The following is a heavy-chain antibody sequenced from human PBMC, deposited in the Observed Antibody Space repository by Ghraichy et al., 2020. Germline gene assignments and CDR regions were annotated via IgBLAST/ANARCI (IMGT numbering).Heavy chain of an antibody. CDR3: ARVLGEMATIYYYGMDV. CDR2: MNPNSGNT. J-gene: IGHJ6*02. Sequence: ASVKVSCKASGYTFTSYDINWVRQATGQGLEWMGWMNPNSGNTGYAQKFQGRVTMTRNTSISTAYMELSSLRSEDTAVYYCARVLGEMATIYYYGMDVWGQGTTVTVSS. CDR1: GYTFTSYD. D-gene: IGHD5-24*01. V-gene: IGHV1-8*01.